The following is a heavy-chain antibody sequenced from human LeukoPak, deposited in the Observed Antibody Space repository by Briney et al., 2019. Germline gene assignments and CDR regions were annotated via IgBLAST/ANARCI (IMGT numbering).Heavy chain of an antibody. CDR1: GGTFSRYA. D-gene: IGHD3-22*01. J-gene: IGHJ4*02. CDR2: IIPIFGTA. Sequence: SVKVSCKASGGTFSRYAISWVRQAPGQGLEWMGGIIPIFGTANYAKKFQGRVTITADKSRSTAYMELSSLRSEDTAVYYCARVVRYYDSSGPSDYWGQGTLVTVSS. V-gene: IGHV1-69*06. CDR3: ARVVRYYDSSGPSDY.